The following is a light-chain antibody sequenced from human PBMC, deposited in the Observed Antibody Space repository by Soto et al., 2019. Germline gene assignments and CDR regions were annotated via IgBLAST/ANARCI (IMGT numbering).Light chain of an antibody. Sequence: SYELSQPPSVSMAPGQTARITCGGNNIGTKSVHWYQQKPGQAPVLVVFNDSDRPSGIPERFSGSNSGDTATTATLTISRVEAGDEADYYCQVWDSSSEWVFGGGTKLTVL. CDR2: NDS. J-gene: IGLJ3*02. V-gene: IGLV3-21*02. CDR1: NIGTKS. CDR3: QVWDSSSEWV.